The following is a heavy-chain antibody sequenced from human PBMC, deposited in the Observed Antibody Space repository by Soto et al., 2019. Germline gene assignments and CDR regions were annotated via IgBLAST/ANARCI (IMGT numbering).Heavy chain of an antibody. CDR2: MSGSGVGT. CDR3: AKDWSSSKGYFTYYGMDV. CDR1: GFTFSSYA. D-gene: IGHD6-13*01. Sequence: EVKLLESGGGLVQPGGSLRLSCAASGFTFSSYAMSWVRQAPGKGLEWVSAMSGSGVGTYYAGSVKGRFTISRDNSKNTLYLQMNSLRAEDTAVYYCAKDWSSSKGYFTYYGMDVWGQGTTVTVS. V-gene: IGHV3-23*01. J-gene: IGHJ6*02.